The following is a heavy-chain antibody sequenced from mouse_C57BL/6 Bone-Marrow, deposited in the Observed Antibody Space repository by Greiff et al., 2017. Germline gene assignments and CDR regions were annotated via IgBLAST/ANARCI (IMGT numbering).Heavy chain of an antibody. CDR1: GYTFTSYG. V-gene: IGHV1-81*01. J-gene: IGHJ4*01. Sequence: QVELQQSGAELARPGASVKLSCKASGYTFTSYGISWVKQRTGQGLEWIGEIYPRSGNTYYNEKFKGKATLTADKSSSTAYMELRSLTSEDSAVYFCAYYYGSFYYYAMDYWGQGTSVTVSS. CDR2: IYPRSGNT. CDR3: AYYYGSFYYYAMDY. D-gene: IGHD1-1*01.